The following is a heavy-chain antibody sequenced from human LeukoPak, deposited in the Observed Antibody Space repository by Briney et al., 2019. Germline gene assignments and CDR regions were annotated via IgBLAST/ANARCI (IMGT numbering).Heavy chain of an antibody. Sequence: SCKASGGTFSSYAMHWVRQAPGKGLEWVAVISYDGSNKYYADSVKGRFTISRDNSKNTLYLQMNSLRAEDTAVYYCAKDLLYDYGTRWGQGTLVTVSS. CDR2: ISYDGSNK. J-gene: IGHJ4*02. V-gene: IGHV3-30-3*02. CDR1: GGTFSSYA. CDR3: AKDLLYDYGTR. D-gene: IGHD4-17*01.